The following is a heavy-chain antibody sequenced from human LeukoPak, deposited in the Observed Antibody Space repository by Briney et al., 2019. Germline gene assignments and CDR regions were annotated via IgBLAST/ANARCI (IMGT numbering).Heavy chain of an antibody. Sequence: ASVKVSCKASGYTFTSYYMHWVRQAPGQGLEWMGIINPSGGGTSYAQKFQGRVTMTRDTSTSTVYMELSSLRSEDTAVYYCAREGVGATTGDYWGQGTLVTVSS. CDR3: AREGVGATTGDY. CDR1: GYTFTSYY. J-gene: IGHJ4*02. V-gene: IGHV1-46*01. CDR2: INPSGGGT. D-gene: IGHD1-26*01.